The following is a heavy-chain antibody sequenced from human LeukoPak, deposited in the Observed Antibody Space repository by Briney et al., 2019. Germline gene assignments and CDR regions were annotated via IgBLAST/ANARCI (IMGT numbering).Heavy chain of an antibody. Sequence: SETLSLTCTVSGASISGSSCYWGWIRQPPGKGLEWIGNIYFSGITYYNPSLKSRVTISVDASRNQFSLKLSSVTAADTAVYYCARQQCNGGSCYSRAIWFDPWGQGTLVTVSS. CDR1: GASISGSSCY. CDR3: ARQQCNGGSCYSRAIWFDP. V-gene: IGHV4-39*01. CDR2: IYFSGIT. J-gene: IGHJ5*02. D-gene: IGHD2-15*01.